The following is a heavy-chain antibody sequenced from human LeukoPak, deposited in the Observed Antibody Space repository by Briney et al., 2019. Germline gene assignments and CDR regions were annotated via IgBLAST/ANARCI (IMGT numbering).Heavy chain of an antibody. V-gene: IGHV4-61*02. J-gene: IGHJ4*02. CDR3: ARDLTSLAAAGSFFDY. CDR2: IYTSGST. Sequence: SQTLSLTCTVSGGSISSGSYYWSWIRQPAGKGLEWIGRIYTSGSTNYNPSLKSRVTISVDTSKNQFSLKLSSVTAADTAVYYCARDLTSLAAAGSFFDYWGQGTLVTVSS. CDR1: GGSISSGSYY. D-gene: IGHD6-13*01.